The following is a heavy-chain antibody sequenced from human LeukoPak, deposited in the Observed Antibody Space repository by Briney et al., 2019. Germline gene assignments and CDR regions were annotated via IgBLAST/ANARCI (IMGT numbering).Heavy chain of an antibody. CDR2: ISSASSYI. CDR1: GFMFNSYS. CDR3: ARPTTVTTISADAFDI. D-gene: IGHD4-17*01. J-gene: IGHJ3*02. V-gene: IGHV3-21*01. Sequence: GGSLRLSCAASGFMFNSYSMHWARQAPGKGLEWVSTISSASSYIYYADSVRGRFTISRDNDKNSLFLQMNRLRAEDTAVYYCARPTTVTTISADAFDIWGQGTMVTVSS.